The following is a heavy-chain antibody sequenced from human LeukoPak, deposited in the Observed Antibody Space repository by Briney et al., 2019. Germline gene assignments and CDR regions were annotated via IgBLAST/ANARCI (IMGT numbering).Heavy chain of an antibody. CDR2: ISYDGSNK. Sequence: GRSLRLSCAASGFTFSSYAMHWVRQAPGKGLEWVAVISYDGSNKYYADSVMGRFTISRDNSKNTLYLQMNSLRAEDTAVYYCAREGPYSSRPLDYWGQGTLVTVSS. CDR1: GFTFSSYA. D-gene: IGHD6-13*01. CDR3: AREGPYSSRPLDY. J-gene: IGHJ4*02. V-gene: IGHV3-30-3*01.